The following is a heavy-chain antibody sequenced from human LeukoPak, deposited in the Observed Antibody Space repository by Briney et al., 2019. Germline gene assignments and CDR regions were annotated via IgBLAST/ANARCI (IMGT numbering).Heavy chain of an antibody. J-gene: IGHJ6*03. CDR3: ARGRSPGTSMEYYYMDV. CDR2: MNPNSGTT. D-gene: IGHD1-1*01. Sequence: ASVKVSCKASGYTFTNYDINWVRQATGQGLEWMGWMNPNSGTTGYAQKFLGRVTITRNTSISTTYMELSSLRSEDTAVYYCARGRSPGTSMEYYYMDVWGKGTTVTVSS. CDR1: GYTFTNYD. V-gene: IGHV1-8*03.